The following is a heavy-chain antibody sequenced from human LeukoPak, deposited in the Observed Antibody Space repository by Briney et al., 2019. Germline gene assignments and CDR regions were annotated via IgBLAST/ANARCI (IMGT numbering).Heavy chain of an antibody. CDR3: ARAIYYYYYMDV. CDR2: ISSSGSTI. CDR1: GFSFNDYY. J-gene: IGHJ6*03. Sequence: TGGSLRLSCAASGFSFNDYYMSWIRQAPGRGLDWVSYISSSGSTIYYADSVKGRFTISRDNAKNSLYLQMNSLRAEDTAVYYRARAIYYYYYMDVWGKGTTVTISS. V-gene: IGHV3-11*01.